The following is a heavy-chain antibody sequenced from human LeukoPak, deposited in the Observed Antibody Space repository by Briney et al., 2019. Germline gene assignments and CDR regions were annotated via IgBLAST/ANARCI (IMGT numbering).Heavy chain of an antibody. D-gene: IGHD4-17*01. Sequence: SCKASGYTFTSYGMHWVRQAPGKGLEWVAVISYDGSNKYYADSVKGRFTISRDNSKNTLYLQMNSLRAEDTAVYYCVKNRGQYGDYEYFQHWGQGTLVTVSS. J-gene: IGHJ1*01. V-gene: IGHV3-30*18. CDR2: ISYDGSNK. CDR1: GYTFTSYG. CDR3: VKNRGQYGDYEYFQH.